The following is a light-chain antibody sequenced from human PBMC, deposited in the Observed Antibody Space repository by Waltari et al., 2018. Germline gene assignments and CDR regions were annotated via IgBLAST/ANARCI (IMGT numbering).Light chain of an antibody. CDR3: QQSFSSPWT. Sequence: DIQMTQSPSSLSASVGDTVTVTCRASQNIRTQLNWYQQKPATAPKLLLYGASTLQRGVPSRFSGSASGTDFTLTVTNLQPDDFAVYFCQQSFSSPWTFGQGTRV. V-gene: IGKV1-39*01. J-gene: IGKJ1*01. CDR2: GAS. CDR1: QNIRTQ.